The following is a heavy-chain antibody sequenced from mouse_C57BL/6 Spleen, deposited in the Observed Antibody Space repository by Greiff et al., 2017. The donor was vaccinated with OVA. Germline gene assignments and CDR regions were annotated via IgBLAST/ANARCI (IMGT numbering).Heavy chain of an antibody. Sequence: QVQLKQSGPELVKPGASVKISCKASGYAFSSSWMNWVKQRPGKGLEWIGRIYPGDGDTNYNGKFKGKATLTADKSSSTAYMQLSSLTSEDSAVYFCADSQGFAYWGQGTLVTVSA. J-gene: IGHJ3*01. CDR3: ADSQGFAY. CDR1: GYAFSSSW. V-gene: IGHV1-82*01. CDR2: IYPGDGDT.